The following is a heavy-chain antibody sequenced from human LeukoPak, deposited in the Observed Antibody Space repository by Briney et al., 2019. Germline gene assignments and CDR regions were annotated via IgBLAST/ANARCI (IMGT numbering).Heavy chain of an antibody. D-gene: IGHD6-19*01. CDR1: GASINNNF. Sequence: SETLSLTCTVSGASINNNFWTWIRQPPGKGLEWIGYIYYSGSTNYNPSLKSRVTISVDTSKNQFSLKLSSVTAADTAVYYCARETGSGWDYFDYWGQGTLVTVSS. CDR3: ARETGSGWDYFDY. CDR2: IYYSGST. J-gene: IGHJ4*02. V-gene: IGHV4-59*01.